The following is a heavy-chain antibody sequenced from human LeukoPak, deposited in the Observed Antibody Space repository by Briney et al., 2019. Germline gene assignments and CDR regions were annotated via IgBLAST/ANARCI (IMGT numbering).Heavy chain of an antibody. J-gene: IGHJ4*02. Sequence: PGGSLRLSCAASGFTFSSYSMNWVRQAPGKGLEWVSSISSSSSYIYYADSVKGRFTISRDNAKNSLYLQMNSLRAKDTAVYYCARDPGGYSRAGKQEDYWGQGTLVTVSS. V-gene: IGHV3-21*01. D-gene: IGHD6-25*01. CDR1: GFTFSSYS. CDR3: ARDPGGYSRAGKQEDY. CDR2: ISSSSSYI.